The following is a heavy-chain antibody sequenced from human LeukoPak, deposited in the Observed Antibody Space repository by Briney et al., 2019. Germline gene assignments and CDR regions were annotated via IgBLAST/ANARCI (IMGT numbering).Heavy chain of an antibody. CDR2: IYSGGST. J-gene: IGHJ3*02. CDR1: GFTVSSNY. V-gene: IGHV3-53*04. CDR3: ARSDYYDSSGYYYGPHAFDI. D-gene: IGHD3-22*01. Sequence: GSLRLSCAASGFTVSSNYMSWVRQAPGKGLERVSVIYSGGSTYYADSVKGRFTISRHNSKNTLYLQMNSLRAEDTAVYYCARSDYYDSSGYYYGPHAFDIWRQGTMVTVSS.